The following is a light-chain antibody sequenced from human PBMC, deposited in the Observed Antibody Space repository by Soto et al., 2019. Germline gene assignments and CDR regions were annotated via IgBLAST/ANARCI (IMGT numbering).Light chain of an antibody. Sequence: QSALTQPPSASASPGQSVTISCTGTSGDVGGYNYVSWYQQHPGKAPRLIIYEVSQRPSGVPDRFSGSKSGNTASLTVSGLQDEDEADYFCSSYAGNNMGVSGGGTKLTVL. CDR2: EVS. J-gene: IGLJ3*02. CDR3: SSYAGNNMGV. V-gene: IGLV2-8*01. CDR1: SGDVGGYNY.